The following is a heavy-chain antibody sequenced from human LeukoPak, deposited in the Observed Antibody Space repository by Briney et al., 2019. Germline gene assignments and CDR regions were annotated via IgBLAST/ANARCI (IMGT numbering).Heavy chain of an antibody. V-gene: IGHV3-23*01. CDR1: GFTFSSYA. Sequence: GGSLRLSCAASGFTFSSYAMSWVRQAPGKGLEWVSAISGSGGSTYYADSVKGRFTISRDNSKNTLYLQLNSLRAEDTAVYYCAKAPKYSYASDYWGQGTLVTVSS. CDR3: AKAPKYSYASDY. D-gene: IGHD5-18*01. CDR2: ISGSGGST. J-gene: IGHJ4*02.